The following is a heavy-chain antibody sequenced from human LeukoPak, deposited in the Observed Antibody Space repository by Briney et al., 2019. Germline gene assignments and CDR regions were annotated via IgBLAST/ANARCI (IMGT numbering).Heavy chain of an antibody. D-gene: IGHD1-1*01. CDR3: ARDLEVHICYFDY. J-gene: IGHJ4*02. Sequence: GGSLRLSCAASGFTFSSYWMSWVRQAPGKWLEWVANIKQDGSEKYYVDSVKGRFTISRDNAKNSLYLQMNSLRAEDTAVYYCARDLEVHICYFDYWGQGTLVTVSS. CDR2: IKQDGSEK. CDR1: GFTFSSYW. V-gene: IGHV3-7*01.